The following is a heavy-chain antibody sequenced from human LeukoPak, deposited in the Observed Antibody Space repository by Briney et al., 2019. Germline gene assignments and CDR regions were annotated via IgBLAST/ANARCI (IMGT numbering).Heavy chain of an antibody. Sequence: PGGSLRLSCAASGFTFSSYSMNWVRQAPGKGLEWVSSISSSSSYIYYADSVKGRFTISRDNAKNSLYLQMNSLRAEDTAVYYCAREYRLTKGARLDYWGQGTLVTVSS. V-gene: IGHV3-21*01. CDR3: AREYRLTKGARLDY. D-gene: IGHD5-18*01. CDR2: ISSSSSYI. CDR1: GFTFSSYS. J-gene: IGHJ4*02.